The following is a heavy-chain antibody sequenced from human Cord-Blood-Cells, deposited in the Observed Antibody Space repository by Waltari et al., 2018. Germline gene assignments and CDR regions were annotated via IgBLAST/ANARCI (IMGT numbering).Heavy chain of an antibody. CDR3: ARAFGYSDEYFQH. Sequence: EVQLVESGGGLVKPGGSLRLSCAASGFTFSSYSMNWVRQAPGKGLEWVSSISSSSSYIYYADSVKGRFTISRDNAKNSLYLQMNSLRAEDTAVYYCARAFGYSDEYFQHWGQGTLVTVSS. CDR2: ISSSSSYI. J-gene: IGHJ1*01. V-gene: IGHV3-21*01. CDR1: GFTFSSYS. D-gene: IGHD5-12*01.